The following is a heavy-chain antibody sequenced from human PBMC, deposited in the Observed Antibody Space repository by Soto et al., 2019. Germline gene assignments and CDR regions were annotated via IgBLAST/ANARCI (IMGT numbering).Heavy chain of an antibody. CDR2: IFYSGST. Sequence: SETLSLTCTVSGGSVSIGSYHWSWIRQPPGKGLEWIGNIFYSGSTNYNPSLKSRVTISVETSKNQVSLNLNSVIAADTAVYYCTREIAIRHWIAHWGQGTLVTVSS. CDR1: GGSVSIGSYH. CDR3: TREIAIRHWIAH. J-gene: IGHJ5*02. D-gene: IGHD3-3*01. V-gene: IGHV4-61*01.